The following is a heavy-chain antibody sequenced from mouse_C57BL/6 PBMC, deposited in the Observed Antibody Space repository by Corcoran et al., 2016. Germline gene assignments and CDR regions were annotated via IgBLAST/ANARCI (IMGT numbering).Heavy chain of an antibody. Sequence: EVQLQQSGPELVKPGASVKISCKASGYTFTDYYMNWVKQSHGKSLEWIGDINPNNGGTSYNQKFKGKATLTVDKSSSTAYMELRSLTSEDSAVYYCARKGGLLRFDYWGQGTTLTVSS. V-gene: IGHV1-26*01. CDR1: GYTFTDYY. CDR2: INPNNGGT. D-gene: IGHD1-1*01. J-gene: IGHJ2*01. CDR3: ARKGGLLRFDY.